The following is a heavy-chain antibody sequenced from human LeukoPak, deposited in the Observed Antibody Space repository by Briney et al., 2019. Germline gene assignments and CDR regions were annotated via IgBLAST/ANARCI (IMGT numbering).Heavy chain of an antibody. CDR3: ARGVVAAAGRTFDF. D-gene: IGHD6-13*01. CDR1: GGSFSGYY. V-gene: IGHV4-34*01. Sequence: SETLSLTCAVYGGSFSGYYWSWIRQPPGKGLEWLGEINHSGSTNYNPSLKSRVTISLDTSQNQFSLKLSSLTAADTAVYYCARGVVAAAGRTFDFWGQGTLVTVSS. CDR2: INHSGST. J-gene: IGHJ4*02.